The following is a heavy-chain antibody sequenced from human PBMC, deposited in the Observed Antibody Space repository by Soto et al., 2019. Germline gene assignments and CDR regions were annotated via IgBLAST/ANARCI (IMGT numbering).Heavy chain of an antibody. CDR3: ARGRKGGYCSGGSCHPRYGMDV. V-gene: IGHV4-39*07. CDR2: IYYTGNT. J-gene: IGHJ6*02. CDR1: GASISSADYS. Sequence: PSETLSLTCTVSGASISSADYSWGWIRQPPGKGLEYIGSIYYTGNTNYNPSLKSRVTISVDTSKNQFSLKLSSVTAADTAVYYCARGRKGGYCSGGSCHPRYGMDVWGQGTTVTVSS. D-gene: IGHD2-15*01.